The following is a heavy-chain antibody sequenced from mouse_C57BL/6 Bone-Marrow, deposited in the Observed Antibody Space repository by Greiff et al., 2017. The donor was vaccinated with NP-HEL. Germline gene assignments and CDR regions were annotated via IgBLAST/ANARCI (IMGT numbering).Heavy chain of an antibody. J-gene: IGHJ2*01. Sequence: EVKLEESGGGLVQPGGSMKLSCVASGFTFSNYWMNWVRQSPEKGLEWVAQIRLKSDNYATHYAESVKGRFTISRDDSKSSVYLQMNNLRAEDTGIYYCTAGFTTVVERDYWGQGTTLTVSS. V-gene: IGHV6-3*01. D-gene: IGHD1-1*01. CDR3: TAGFTTVVERDY. CDR2: IRLKSDNYAT. CDR1: GFTFSNYW.